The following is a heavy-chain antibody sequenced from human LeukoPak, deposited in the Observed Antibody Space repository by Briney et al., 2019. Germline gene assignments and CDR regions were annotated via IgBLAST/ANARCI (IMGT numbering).Heavy chain of an antibody. J-gene: IGHJ5*02. Sequence: SETLSLTCTVSGGSISSGDYYWSWIRQPPGKGLEWIGYIYYSGSTYYNPSLKSRVTISVDTSKNQFSLKLSSVTAADTAVYYCARWGRAAGSYNWFDPLGQGTLVTVSS. CDR3: ARWGRAAGSYNWFDP. CDR1: GGSISSGDYY. D-gene: IGHD6-13*01. CDR2: IYYSGST. V-gene: IGHV4-30-4*08.